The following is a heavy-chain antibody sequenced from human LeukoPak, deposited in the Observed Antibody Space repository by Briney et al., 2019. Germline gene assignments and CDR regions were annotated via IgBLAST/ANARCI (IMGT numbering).Heavy chain of an antibody. J-gene: IGHJ4*02. V-gene: IGHV3-23*01. CDR2: ISGSGGST. CDR3: ATDWAPTRTSGRPFDY. D-gene: IGHD3-10*01. CDR1: GFTFSSYA. Sequence: GGSLRLSCAASGFTFSSYAMSWVRQAPGKGLEWVSAISGSGGSTYYAASVKGRFTISRDNSNNSLYLQMNSLKTEDTAVSYCATDWAPTRTSGRPFDYWGQGTLVTVSS.